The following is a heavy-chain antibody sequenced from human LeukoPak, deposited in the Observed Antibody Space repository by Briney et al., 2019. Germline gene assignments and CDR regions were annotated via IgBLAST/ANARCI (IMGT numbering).Heavy chain of an antibody. J-gene: IGHJ4*02. V-gene: IGHV2-5*02. CDR2: IYWDDDR. Sequence: SGPTLVKPTQTLTLTCTFSGFSLNTRGVGVRWIRQPPGRALEWLALIYWDDDRRYSPSLKSRLTITKDTSKNQVVLTMTNMDPVDTATYYCAHRKNYYDSSVFDYWGQGTLVTVSS. CDR1: GFSLNTRGVG. CDR3: AHRKNYYDSSVFDY. D-gene: IGHD3-22*01.